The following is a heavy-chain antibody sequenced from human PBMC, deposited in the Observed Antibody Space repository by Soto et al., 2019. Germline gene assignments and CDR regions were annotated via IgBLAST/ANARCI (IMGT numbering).Heavy chain of an antibody. V-gene: IGHV3-23*01. J-gene: IGHJ4*02. CDR2: ISGSGGST. D-gene: IGHD3-16*01. CDR1: GFTFSSYA. CDR3: AKGLEVTFGGVIFPFDY. Sequence: EVQLLESGGGLVQPGGSLRLSCAASGFTFSSYAMSWVRQAPGKGLEWVSAISGSGGSTYYADSVKGRFTISRDNSKNTRYLQMNSLSAEDTAVYYCAKGLEVTFGGVIFPFDYWGQGTLVTVSS.